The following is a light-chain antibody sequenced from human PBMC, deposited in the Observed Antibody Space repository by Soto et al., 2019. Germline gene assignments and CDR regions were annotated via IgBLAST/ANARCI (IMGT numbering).Light chain of an antibody. CDR2: EGT. Sequence: QSALTQPASVSGSPGQSITISCTGTSSDVGSYNLVSWYQQHPGKAPKLIIYEGTKRPSRVSNRFSGSKSGNTASLTISGVQAEDEADYYCCSYAGSGTFVLFGGGTKVTVL. V-gene: IGLV2-23*03. CDR1: SSDVGSYNL. CDR3: CSYAGSGTFVL. J-gene: IGLJ2*01.